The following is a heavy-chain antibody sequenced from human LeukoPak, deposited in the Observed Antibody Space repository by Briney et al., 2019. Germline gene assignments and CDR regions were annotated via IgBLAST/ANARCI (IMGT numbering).Heavy chain of an antibody. D-gene: IGHD2-2*01. CDR1: GGTFSSYA. CDR3: ARETPAVGYCSSTSCYNYYYGMDV. CDR2: IIPILGIA. V-gene: IGHV1-69*04. Sequence: SVKVSCKASGGTFSSYAISWVRQAPGQGLEWMGRIIPILGIANYAQKFRGRVTITADKSTSTAYMELSSLRSEDTAVYYCARETPAVGYCSSTSCYNYYYGMDVWGQGTTVTVSS. J-gene: IGHJ6*02.